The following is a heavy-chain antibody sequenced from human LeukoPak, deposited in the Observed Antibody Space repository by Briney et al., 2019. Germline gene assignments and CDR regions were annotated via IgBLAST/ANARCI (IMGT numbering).Heavy chain of an antibody. V-gene: IGHV3-23*01. J-gene: IGHJ6*03. D-gene: IGHD6-25*01. CDR1: GFTFSSYA. CDR2: ISGSGGST. Sequence: GGSLRLSCAASGFTFSSYAMSWVRQAPGKGLEWVSAISGSGGSTYYADSVKGRFTISRDNSKNTLYLQMNSLRAEDTAVYYCAKELAAKTVVYYYYMDVWGKGTTVTVSS. CDR3: AKELAAKTVVYYYYMDV.